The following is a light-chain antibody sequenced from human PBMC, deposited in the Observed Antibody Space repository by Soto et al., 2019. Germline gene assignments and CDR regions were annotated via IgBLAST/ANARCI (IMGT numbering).Light chain of an antibody. CDR3: SSYTSSSTYVI. CDR1: SSDVGGYNY. Sequence: QSALTQPASVSRSPGQSITISCTGTSSDVGGYNYVSWYQQHPGKAPKVMIYDVSNRPSGVSNRFSGSKSGNTASLTISGLQAEDEADYYCSSYTSSSTYVIFGGGTKLTVL. CDR2: DVS. J-gene: IGLJ2*01. V-gene: IGLV2-14*01.